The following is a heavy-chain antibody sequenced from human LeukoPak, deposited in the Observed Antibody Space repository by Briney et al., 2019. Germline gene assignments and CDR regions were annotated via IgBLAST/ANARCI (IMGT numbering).Heavy chain of an antibody. D-gene: IGHD1-14*01. V-gene: IGHV4-59*01. CDR1: GFTFSSYG. CDR3: ARGLNNRKSGRRFDVFEI. Sequence: GSLRLSCAASGFTFSSYGMSWVRQAPGKGLEWIGYVYYSGSTNYNPSLKSRVTISADTSKNQFSLRLTSVTAADTAVYYCARGLNNRKSGRRFDVFEIWGQGTMVTVS. J-gene: IGHJ3*02. CDR2: VYYSGST.